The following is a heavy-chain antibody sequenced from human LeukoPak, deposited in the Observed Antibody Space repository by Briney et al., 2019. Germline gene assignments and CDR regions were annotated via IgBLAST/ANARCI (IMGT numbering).Heavy chain of an antibody. V-gene: IGHV1-69*05. CDR1: GGTFSSYA. J-gene: IGHJ6*03. CDR3: ASGGYCYYYYYMDV. Sequence: SVKLSCKASGGTFSSYAISWVRQAPGPGLEWMGGIIPIFSTANYAQKFQGGVTITTDESTSTAYMELSSLRAEDTAVYYCASGGYCYYYYYMDVWGKGTTVTVSS. CDR2: IIPIFSTA. D-gene: IGHD2-15*01.